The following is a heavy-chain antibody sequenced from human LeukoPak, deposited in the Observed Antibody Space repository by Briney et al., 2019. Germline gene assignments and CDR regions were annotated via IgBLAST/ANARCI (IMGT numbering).Heavy chain of an antibody. CDR2: IIPIFGTA. CDR1: GGTFSSYA. Sequence: SVKVSCKASGGTFSSYAISWVRQAPGQGLEWMGGIIPIFGTANYAQKFQGRVTITTDESTSTAYMELSSLRSDDTAVYYCARVDCSSTSCYRLNAFDAFDIWGQGTMVTVSS. CDR3: ARVDCSSTSCYRLNAFDAFDI. D-gene: IGHD2-2*01. J-gene: IGHJ3*02. V-gene: IGHV1-69*05.